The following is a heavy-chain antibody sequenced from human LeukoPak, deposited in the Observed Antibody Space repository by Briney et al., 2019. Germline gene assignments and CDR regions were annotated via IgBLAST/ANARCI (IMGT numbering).Heavy chain of an antibody. Sequence: GGSLRLSCAASGFTFSSYWMSWVRQAPGKGLEWVANIKQDGSEKYYVDSVKGRFTISRDNAKNSLYLQMNSLRAEDTAVYYCARIERTSYYDFWSVYYTCFYFDYWGQGTLVAVSS. CDR3: ARIERTSYYDFWSVYYTCFYFDY. CDR1: GFTFSSYW. J-gene: IGHJ4*02. V-gene: IGHV3-7*01. D-gene: IGHD3-3*01. CDR2: IKQDGSEK.